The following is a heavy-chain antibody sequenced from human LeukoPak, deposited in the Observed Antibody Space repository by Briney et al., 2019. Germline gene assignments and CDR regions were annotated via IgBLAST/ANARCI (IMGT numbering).Heavy chain of an antibody. CDR2: INPNSGGT. D-gene: IGHD1-26*01. V-gene: IGHV1-2*02. J-gene: IGHJ4*02. CDR1: GYTFTGYY. Sequence: ASVKVSCKVSGYTFTGYYMHWVRQAPGQGLEWMGWINPNSGGTNYAQKFQGRVTMTRDTSISTAYMELSRLRSDDTAVYYCARDRSGSYGGDYWGQGTLVTVSS. CDR3: ARDRSGSYGGDY.